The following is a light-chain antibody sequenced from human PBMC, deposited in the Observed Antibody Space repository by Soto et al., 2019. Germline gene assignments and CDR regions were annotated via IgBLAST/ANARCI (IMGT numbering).Light chain of an antibody. J-gene: IGKJ5*01. V-gene: IGKV3-11*01. CDR2: DAS. CDR1: QSVSSN. CDR3: QQRSNWPPIT. Sequence: EIVMTPSPATLSVSPGEGSALSFSASQSVSSNLAWYQQKPGQAPRLLIYDASTRATGIPARFSGSGSGTDFTLTISSLEPEDFAVYYCQQRSNWPPITFGQGTRLEI.